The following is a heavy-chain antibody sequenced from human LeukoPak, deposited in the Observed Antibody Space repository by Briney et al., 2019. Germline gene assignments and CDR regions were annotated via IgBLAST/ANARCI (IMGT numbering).Heavy chain of an antibody. CDR1: GVTLSDHH. Sequence: GGSLRLSCAASGVTLSDHHMDWVRQAPGKGLEWVGRTRNKARGYTTEYAASVKGRFTISRDDSKTLVYLQMKSLKTEDTAVYFCARDGGEGDNSAFDIWGQGTVVAVSS. J-gene: IGHJ3*02. D-gene: IGHD3-16*01. CDR2: TRNKARGYTT. CDR3: ARDGGEGDNSAFDI. V-gene: IGHV3-72*01.